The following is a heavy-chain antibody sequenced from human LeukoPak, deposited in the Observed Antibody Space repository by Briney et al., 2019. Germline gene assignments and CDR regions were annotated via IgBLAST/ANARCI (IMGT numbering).Heavy chain of an antibody. Sequence: SETLSLTCAVYGGSFSGYYWSWIRQPPGKGLEWIGEINHSGSTNYNPSLKSRVTISVDTSKNQFSLKLSSVTAADTAVYYCARGSSSWYGWGYYYMDVWGKGTTVTISS. CDR1: GGSFSGYY. CDR3: ARGSSSWYGWGYYYMDV. D-gene: IGHD6-13*01. J-gene: IGHJ6*03. CDR2: INHSGST. V-gene: IGHV4-34*01.